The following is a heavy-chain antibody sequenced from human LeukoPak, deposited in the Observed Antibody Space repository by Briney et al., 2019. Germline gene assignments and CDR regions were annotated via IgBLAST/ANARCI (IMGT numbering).Heavy chain of an antibody. D-gene: IGHD6-13*01. V-gene: IGHV3-33*01. CDR2: IWYDGSNK. J-gene: IGHJ5*02. Sequence: GGSLRLSCAASGFTFSSYGMHWVRQAPGKGLEWVALIWYDGSNKYYADSVKGRFTISRDNSKNTPYLQMNSLRAEDTAVYYCARDYTNSWQPWFDPWGQGTLVTVSS. CDR3: ARDYTNSWQPWFDP. CDR1: GFTFSSYG.